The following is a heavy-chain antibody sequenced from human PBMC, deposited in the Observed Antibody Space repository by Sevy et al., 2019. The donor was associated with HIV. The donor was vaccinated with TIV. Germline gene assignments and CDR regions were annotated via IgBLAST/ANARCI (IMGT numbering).Heavy chain of an antibody. CDR3: ARVQITMVQGVIIGGLEFDY. CDR1: GGTFSSYA. CDR2: IIPIFGTA. Sequence: ASVKVSCKASGGTFSSYAISWVRQAPGQGLEWMGGIIPIFGTANYAQKFQGRVTITADESTSTAYMELSSLRSEDTAVYYCARVQITMVQGVIIGGLEFDYWGQGTLVTVSS. J-gene: IGHJ4*02. D-gene: IGHD3-10*01. V-gene: IGHV1-69*13.